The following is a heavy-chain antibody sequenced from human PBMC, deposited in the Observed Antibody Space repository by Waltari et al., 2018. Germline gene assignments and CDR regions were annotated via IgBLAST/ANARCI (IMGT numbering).Heavy chain of an antibody. CDR3: AKERYSGSRSYYDY. CDR1: GFTFSPYA. Sequence: EVRLLESGGGLVQPGGSLRLSCAASGFTFSPYAMSWVRQAPRKGLEWVSSFSGSGTNTYYADSVKGRFTISRDNSKNTLYLQMDSLRADDTAVYYCAKERYSGSRSYYDYWGQGTLVTVSS. V-gene: IGHV3-23*01. J-gene: IGHJ4*02. CDR2: FSGSGTNT. D-gene: IGHD3-10*01.